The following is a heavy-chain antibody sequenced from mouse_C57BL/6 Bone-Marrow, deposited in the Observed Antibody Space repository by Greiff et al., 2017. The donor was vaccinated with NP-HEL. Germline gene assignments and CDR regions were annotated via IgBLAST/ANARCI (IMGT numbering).Heavy chain of an antibody. D-gene: IGHD3-2*02. V-gene: IGHV1-64*01. CDR1: GYTFTSYW. CDR3: ARREGELRLLAWFAY. Sequence: QVQLKQPGAELVKPGASVKLSCKASGYTFTSYWMHWVKQRPGQGLEWIGMIHPNSGSTNYNEKFKSKATLTVDKSSSTAYMQLSSLTSEDSAVYYCARREGELRLLAWFAYWGQGTLVTVSA. CDR2: IHPNSGST. J-gene: IGHJ3*01.